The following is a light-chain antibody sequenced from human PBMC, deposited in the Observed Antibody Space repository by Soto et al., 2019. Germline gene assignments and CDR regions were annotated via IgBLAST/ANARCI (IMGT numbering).Light chain of an antibody. CDR1: SSDVGSYNL. V-gene: IGLV2-23*02. Sequence: QSVLTQPASVSGSPGQSITISCTGTSSDVGSYNLVSWYQQHPGKAPQLMLYEVSKRPSGVSNRFSGSKSGNTASLTVSGLQAEDEADYYCCSYAGSSTLDVFGTGTKGTVL. J-gene: IGLJ1*01. CDR2: EVS. CDR3: CSYAGSSTLDV.